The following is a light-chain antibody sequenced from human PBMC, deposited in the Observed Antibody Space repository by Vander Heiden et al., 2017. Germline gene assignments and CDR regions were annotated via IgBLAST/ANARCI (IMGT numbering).Light chain of an antibody. V-gene: IGLV1-40*01. CDR3: QSYDTSLGGFWV. CDR1: RSNFGAGYD. Sequence: QSVLTQPPPVTGPPDQTVTISCPGSRSNFGAGYDAHWYQQVPGSAPKLLIYDNNIRPSGVSARFSGSQSGSIASLAITGLQAEDEAEYYCQSYDTSLGGFWVFGGGTKVTVL. CDR2: DNN. J-gene: IGLJ3*02.